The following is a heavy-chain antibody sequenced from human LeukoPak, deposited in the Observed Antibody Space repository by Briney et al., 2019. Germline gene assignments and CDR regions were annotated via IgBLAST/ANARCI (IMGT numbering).Heavy chain of an antibody. V-gene: IGHV3-23*01. J-gene: IGHJ1*01. CDR3: ARDPYNTILHRLEY. D-gene: IGHD3-10*01. Sequence: GRSQTLLSAVSGLASCADAMGGGRQAPRRGLEWVSSISALVQATYYADSVEGRFTISRDNSKNTLYLQLNSLRAEDTATYYCARDPYNTILHRLEYWGGGTLLTVSS. CDR1: GLASCADA. CDR2: ISALVQAT.